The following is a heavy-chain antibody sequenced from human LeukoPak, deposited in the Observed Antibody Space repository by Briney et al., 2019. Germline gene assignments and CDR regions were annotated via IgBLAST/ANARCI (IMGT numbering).Heavy chain of an antibody. J-gene: IGHJ5*02. V-gene: IGHV4-59*01. CDR2: ISYGTT. Sequence: SETLSLTCTVSGDAFSTYYCNWIRQTPGKGLEWIGYISYGTTDYNPSLKSRVTISVDTSKNEFSLKLSSVTAADTAVYYCARDKAYSYGRYFDPWGQGTRVIVSS. CDR1: GDAFSTYY. D-gene: IGHD5-18*01. CDR3: ARDKAYSYGRYFDP.